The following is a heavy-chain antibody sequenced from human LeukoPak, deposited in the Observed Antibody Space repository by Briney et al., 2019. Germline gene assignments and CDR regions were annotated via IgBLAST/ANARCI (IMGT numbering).Heavy chain of an antibody. V-gene: IGHV3-21*01. Sequence: SGGSLRLSCAASGFTFSSYSMNWVRQAPGKGLEWVSSISSSNRYIYYTDSVKGRFTISRYNAKNALYLQMNSLRAEGTAVYYCTIAVAGKAYWGQGPLVTVSS. D-gene: IGHD6-19*01. J-gene: IGHJ4*02. CDR1: GFTFSSYS. CDR3: TIAVAGKAY. CDR2: ISSSNRYI.